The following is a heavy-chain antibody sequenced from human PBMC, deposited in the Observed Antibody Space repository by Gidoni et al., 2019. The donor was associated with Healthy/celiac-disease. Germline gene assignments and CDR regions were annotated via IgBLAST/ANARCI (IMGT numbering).Heavy chain of an antibody. D-gene: IGHD1-26*01. V-gene: IGHV1-69*01. CDR1: GGTFSSYA. Sequence: QVQLVQSGAEVKKPGSSVKVPCKASGGTFSSYAISWVGQAPGQGLEWMGGIIPIFGTANYAQKFQGRVTITADESTSTAYMELSSLRSEDTAVYYCARDWGAPKAGWFDPWGQGTLVTVSS. CDR3: ARDWGAPKAGWFDP. CDR2: IIPIFGTA. J-gene: IGHJ5*02.